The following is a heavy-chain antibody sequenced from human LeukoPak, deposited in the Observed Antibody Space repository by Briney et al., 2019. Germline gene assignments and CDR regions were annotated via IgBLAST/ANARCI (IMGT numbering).Heavy chain of an antibody. J-gene: IGHJ4*02. Sequence: GWSLRLSCPASGFTFSSYSMNRVRQAPGKGVEWGSYISSSSSTIYYADSVRGRFTISRDNSKNTLYLQMNSLRAEDTAVYYCARESIVVVTAYDCWGQGTLVTVSS. CDR2: ISSSSSTI. D-gene: IGHD2-21*02. CDR1: GFTFSSYS. V-gene: IGHV3-48*01. CDR3: ARESIVVVTAYDC.